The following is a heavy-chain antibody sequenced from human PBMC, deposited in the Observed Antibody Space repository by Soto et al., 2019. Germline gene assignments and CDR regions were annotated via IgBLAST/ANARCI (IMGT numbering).Heavy chain of an antibody. D-gene: IGHD6-19*01. CDR2: VSGYNGET. CDR1: GYTSTKFG. V-gene: IGHV1-18*01. J-gene: IGHJ6*02. Sequence: QVQLVQSGAEVKKPGASVKVSCKASGYTSTKFGISWVRQAPGQGLEWMGWVSGYNGETSYAQSLQGRVTMTTDTSTTTAYMELRSLRSDDTTVFYCAREGLGIYYYNGMDVWGQGTTVTVSS. CDR3: AREGLGIYYYNGMDV.